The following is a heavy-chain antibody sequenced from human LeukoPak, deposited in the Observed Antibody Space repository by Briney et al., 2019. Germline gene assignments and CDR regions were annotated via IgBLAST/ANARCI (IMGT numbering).Heavy chain of an antibody. D-gene: IGHD1-26*01. V-gene: IGHV4-59*01. CDR2: IYYSGST. CDR3: ARGVNSGYFDY. Sequence: PGGSLRLSCAASGFTFSSYWMTWIRQPPGKGLEWIGYIYYSGSTNYNPSLKSRVTISVDTSKNQFSLKLTSVTAADTAVYYCARGVNSGYFDYCGQGTLVTVSS. CDR1: GFTFSSYW. J-gene: IGHJ4*02.